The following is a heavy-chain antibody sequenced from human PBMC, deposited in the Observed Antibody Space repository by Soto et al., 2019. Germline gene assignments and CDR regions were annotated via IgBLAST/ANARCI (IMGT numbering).Heavy chain of an antibody. J-gene: IGHJ4*02. CDR3: ARDTRFWSGFDY. CDR2: ISSSSSYI. Sequence: GGSLRLSCAASGFTFSSYSMNWVRQAPGKGLEWVSSISSSSSYIYYADSVKGRFTISRDNAKNSLYLQMNSLRAEDTAVYYCARDTRFWSGFDYWGQGTLVTVSS. CDR1: GFTFSSYS. V-gene: IGHV3-21*01. D-gene: IGHD3-3*01.